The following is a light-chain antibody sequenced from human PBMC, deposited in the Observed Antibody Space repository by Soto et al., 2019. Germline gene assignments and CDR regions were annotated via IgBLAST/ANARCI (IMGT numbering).Light chain of an antibody. CDR2: KPS. V-gene: IGKV1-5*03. J-gene: IGKJ4*01. Sequence: DIQMTQSPATLSASVGDRVTIGCRASQSRSGWLAWYQQKPGKAPKLLIYKPSILESGVPSRFSGSGSATEFTLTISSLQPEDFASYYCPQYETFPLTFGGGTKV. CDR1: QSRSGW. CDR3: PQYETFPLT.